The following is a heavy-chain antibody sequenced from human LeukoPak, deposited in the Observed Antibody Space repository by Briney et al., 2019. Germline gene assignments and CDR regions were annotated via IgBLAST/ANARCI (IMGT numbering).Heavy chain of an antibody. D-gene: IGHD1-1*01. CDR3: LNDDGDAFDI. CDR1: GFTFSDYY. Sequence: GGSLRLSCAASGFTFSDYYMSWIRQALGKGLEWVSYISSSGSTIYYTDSVKGRFTISRDNAKNSLYLQMNSLRAEDTAVYYCLNDDGDAFDIWGQGTMVTVSS. V-gene: IGHV3-11*01. J-gene: IGHJ3*02. CDR2: ISSSGSTI.